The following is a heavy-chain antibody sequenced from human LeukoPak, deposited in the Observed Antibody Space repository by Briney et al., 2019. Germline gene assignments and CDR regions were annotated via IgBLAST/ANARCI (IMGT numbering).Heavy chain of an antibody. J-gene: IGHJ3*02. V-gene: IGHV3-48*03. Sequence: GGSLRLSCAASGFTFSSYEMNWVRQAPGTGLEWVSYSSSSGSTIYYGDSVKGRFTISRDNAKNSLYLQMNSLRAEDTAVYYCAREFHHYCSSTSCYAHAFDIWGQGTMVTVSS. CDR2: SSSSGSTI. CDR1: GFTFSSYE. CDR3: AREFHHYCSSTSCYAHAFDI. D-gene: IGHD2-2*01.